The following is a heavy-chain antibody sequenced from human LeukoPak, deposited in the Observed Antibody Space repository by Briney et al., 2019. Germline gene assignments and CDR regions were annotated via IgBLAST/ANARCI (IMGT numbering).Heavy chain of an antibody. CDR1: GGSISSGGYS. D-gene: IGHD3-10*01. CDR3: AREVRGTDLVLDY. V-gene: IGHV4-30-2*01. CDR2: IYHSGST. J-gene: IGHJ4*02. Sequence: PSETLSLTCAVSGGSISSGGYSWSWIRQPPGKGLEWIGYIYHSGSTYYNPSLKSRVTISVDRSKNQFSLKLSSVTAADTAVYYCAREVRGTDLVLDYWGQGTLVTVSS.